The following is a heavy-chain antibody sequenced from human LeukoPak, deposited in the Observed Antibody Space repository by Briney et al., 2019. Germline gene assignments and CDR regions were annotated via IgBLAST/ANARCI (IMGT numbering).Heavy chain of an antibody. J-gene: IGHJ4*02. V-gene: IGHV4-4*02. Sequence: TSETPSLTCAVSGGSISSSIWWSWVRQPPGKGLEWIAEIYQSGRTNYNPSLRSRVTMSVDKSTNQFSLKLASVTAADTAVYYCARGGSYVYFDYWGQGTLVTVTS. CDR2: IYQSGRT. CDR1: GGSISSSIW. D-gene: IGHD1-26*01. CDR3: ARGGSYVYFDY.